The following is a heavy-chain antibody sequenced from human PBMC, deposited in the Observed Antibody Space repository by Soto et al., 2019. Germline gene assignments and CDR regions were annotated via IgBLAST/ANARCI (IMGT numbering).Heavy chain of an antibody. D-gene: IGHD2-2*01. CDR1: GGSFSGYY. V-gene: IGHV4-34*01. J-gene: IGHJ5*02. Sequence: ASETLSLTCAVYGGSFSGYYWSWIRQPPGKGLEWIGEINHSGSTNYNPSLKSRVTISVDTSKNQFSLKLSSVTAADTAVYYCAREGGYCSSTSCYSKSVDPWGQGTLVTVSS. CDR2: INHSGST. CDR3: AREGGYCSSTSCYSKSVDP.